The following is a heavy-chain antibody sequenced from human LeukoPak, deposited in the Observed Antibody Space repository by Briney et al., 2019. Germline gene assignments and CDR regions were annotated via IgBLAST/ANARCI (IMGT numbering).Heavy chain of an antibody. Sequence: GGSLRLSCAASGFTFSSYAMSGVRQAPGKALEGVSANRGSGGSTYYADSVKGRFTISRDNSKNTLYLQMNSLRAEDTAVYYCAKDHSGSYLPQSHFDYWGQGTLVTVSS. V-gene: IGHV3-23*01. CDR2: NRGSGGST. CDR3: AKDHSGSYLPQSHFDY. CDR1: GFTFSSYA. D-gene: IGHD1-26*01. J-gene: IGHJ4*02.